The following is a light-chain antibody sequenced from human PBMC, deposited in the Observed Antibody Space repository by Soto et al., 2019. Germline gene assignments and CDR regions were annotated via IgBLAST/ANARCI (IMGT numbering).Light chain of an antibody. V-gene: IGLV2-11*01. Sequence: QSALTQPRSVSGSPGQSVTISCTGTSSDVGTYNYVSWYQQHPGKAPKLVIYDVTKRPSGVPDRFSGSKSGNTASLTISGLQAEDEADYYCCSYAGSSLWVFGGGTKLT. CDR2: DVT. CDR1: SSDVGTYNY. J-gene: IGLJ3*02. CDR3: CSYAGSSLWV.